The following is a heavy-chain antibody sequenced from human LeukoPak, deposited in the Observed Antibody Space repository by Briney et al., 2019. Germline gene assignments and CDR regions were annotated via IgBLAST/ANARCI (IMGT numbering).Heavy chain of an antibody. D-gene: IGHD3-22*01. CDR1: GGSIGSYY. V-gene: IGHV4-4*07. Sequence: SETLSLTCTVSGGSIGSYYWSWIRQPAGKGLEWIGRIYTSGSTNYNPTLKSRVTMSVDTSKNQFSLKLSSVTAADTAVYYCARSYDSSGFPLYLAYWGQGTLVTVSS. CDR3: ARSYDSSGFPLYLAY. CDR2: IYTSGST. J-gene: IGHJ4*02.